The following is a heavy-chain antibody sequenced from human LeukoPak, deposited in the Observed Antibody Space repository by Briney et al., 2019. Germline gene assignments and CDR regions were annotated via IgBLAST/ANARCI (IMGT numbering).Heavy chain of an antibody. J-gene: IGHJ4*01. Sequence: PGGSLRLSCAASGFTFSSYGMHWVRQAPGRGLEWVAFIQHDGNDKYYADSVKGRFTISRDNSKNTLYLQINSLRSEDTAVYYCARYSSSSGGASYYLDYWGHGTLVTVSS. CDR3: ARYSSSSGGASYYLDY. V-gene: IGHV3-30*02. CDR2: IQHDGNDK. D-gene: IGHD6-6*01. CDR1: GFTFSSYG.